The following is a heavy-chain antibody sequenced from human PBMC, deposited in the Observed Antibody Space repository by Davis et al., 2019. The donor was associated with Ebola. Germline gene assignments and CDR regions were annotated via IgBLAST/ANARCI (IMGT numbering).Heavy chain of an antibody. CDR3: AKGNYDSSGYWGYWFDP. Sequence: ESLKLPCAVSGFAFSPYVMSWVRQAPGKGLEWVSTLGTSADTYYAVSVKGRFTISRDNSKNTLYLQMNSLRVEDTAIYYCAKGNYDSSGYWGYWFDPWGQGTLVTVSS. V-gene: IGHV3-23*01. CDR1: GFAFSPYV. J-gene: IGHJ5*02. CDR2: LGTSADT. D-gene: IGHD3-22*01.